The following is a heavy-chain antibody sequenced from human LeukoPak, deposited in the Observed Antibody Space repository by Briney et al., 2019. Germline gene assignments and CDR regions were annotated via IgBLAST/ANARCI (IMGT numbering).Heavy chain of an antibody. Sequence: PGRSLRLSCAASGFTFSSYWMHWVRQAPGKGLVWVSHINNNGDSTNYADSVKGRLTISRDNAKNTLYLQMNSLRAEDTAVYYCARSFGYSYGSDYWGRGTLVTVSS. CDR1: GFTFSSYW. CDR3: ARSFGYSYGSDY. D-gene: IGHD5-18*01. J-gene: IGHJ4*02. CDR2: INNNGDST. V-gene: IGHV3-74*01.